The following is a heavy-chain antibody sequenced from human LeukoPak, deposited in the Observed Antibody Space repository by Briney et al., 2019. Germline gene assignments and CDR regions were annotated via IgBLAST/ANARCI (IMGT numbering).Heavy chain of an antibody. CDR3: GRDLRSGWNAAFDI. V-gene: IGHV1-46*01. CDR1: GYTFTSHY. J-gene: IGHJ3*02. CDR2: INPSCGST. D-gene: IGHD6-19*01. Sequence: ASVKVSCKVSGYTFTSHYMHWVRQAPGQGLEWMGIINPSCGSTSYAQKFQGRVTMTRDMSTSTVYMELSSLGSEDTAAYYCGRDLRSGWNAAFDIWSQGPMVTVSS.